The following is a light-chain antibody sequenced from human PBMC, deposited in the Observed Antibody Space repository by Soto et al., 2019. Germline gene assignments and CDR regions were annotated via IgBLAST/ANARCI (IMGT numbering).Light chain of an antibody. V-gene: IGKV1-9*01. Sequence: DIQMTLSLSSLSAYVRDRVTITCLASQTISGYLNWYQQKPGNAPKLLIYAAFILQSGVPSRFSGSGSGTEFTLTIRSLQPEDFGTYYCQQLKSYPVTFGQGTRLEIK. CDR1: QTISGY. CDR2: AAF. CDR3: QQLKSYPVT. J-gene: IGKJ5*01.